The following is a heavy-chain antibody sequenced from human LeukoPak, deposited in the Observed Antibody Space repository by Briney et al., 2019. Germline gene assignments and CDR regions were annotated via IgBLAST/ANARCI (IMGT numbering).Heavy chain of an antibody. D-gene: IGHD3-10*01. CDR1: GFAVSSNY. V-gene: IGHV3-53*01. CDR3: ARDGELLWFGEFTPYDY. Sequence: GSLRLSCAASGFAVSSNYMSWVRQAPGKGLEWVSVLYSGGTTYYSDSVKGRFTISRDNSKNTLYLQMNSLRAEDTAVYYCARDGELLWFGEFTPYDYWGQGTLVTVSS. CDR2: LYSGGTT. J-gene: IGHJ4*02.